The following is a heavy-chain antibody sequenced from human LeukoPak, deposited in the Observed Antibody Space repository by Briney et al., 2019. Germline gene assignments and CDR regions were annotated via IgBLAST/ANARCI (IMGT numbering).Heavy chain of an antibody. D-gene: IGHD3-9*01. Sequence: SETLSLTCTVSGGSISSYYWSWIRQPPGKGLEWIGCIYYSGSTKYNPSLKSRVTISVDTSKNQFSLKLSSVTAADTAVYYCARVVRDDILTGYYIDYWGQGTLVTVSS. CDR3: ARVVRDDILTGYYIDY. CDR1: GGSISSYY. J-gene: IGHJ4*02. V-gene: IGHV4-59*01. CDR2: IYYSGST.